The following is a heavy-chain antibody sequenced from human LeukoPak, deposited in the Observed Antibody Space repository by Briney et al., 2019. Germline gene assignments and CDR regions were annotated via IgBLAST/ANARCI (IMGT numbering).Heavy chain of an antibody. CDR1: GFTFSSYW. J-gene: IGHJ4*02. D-gene: IGHD3-22*01. Sequence: GGSLRLSCAASGFTFSSYWMSWVRQAPGKGLEWVANIKQDGSEKYYVDSVKGRFTISRDNAKNSLYLQMNSLRAEDTAVYYCIVFTHYYGSSGYYVWGQGTLVTVSA. CDR2: IKQDGSEK. CDR3: IVFTHYYGSSGYYV. V-gene: IGHV3-7*01.